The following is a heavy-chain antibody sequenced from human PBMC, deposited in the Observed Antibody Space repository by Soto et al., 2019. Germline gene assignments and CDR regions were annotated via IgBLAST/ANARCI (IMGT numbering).Heavy chain of an antibody. V-gene: IGHV4-61*08. D-gene: IGHD3-16*01. CDR1: GGSISSGGYY. CDR2: IYSSGYT. CDR3: ARYRAGGGSYDF. Sequence: SETLSLTCAVSGGSISSGGYYWSWIRQPPGKGLEWIGYIYSSGYTSYNPSLQSRFTISVDTSKNQFSLKLNSVTAADTAVYYCARYRAGGGSYDFWGQGTMVTVSS. J-gene: IGHJ3*01.